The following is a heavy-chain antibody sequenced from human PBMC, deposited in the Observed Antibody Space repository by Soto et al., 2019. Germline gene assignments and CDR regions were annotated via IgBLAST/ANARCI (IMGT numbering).Heavy chain of an antibody. V-gene: IGHV3-23*01. Sequence: GGSLRLSCAASGFTFSSYAMSWVRQAPGKGLEWVSAISGSGGSTYYADSVKGRFTISRDNSKNTLYLQMNSLRAEDTAVYYCAKVRAQWLATHHYYYGMDVWGQGTTVTVSS. CDR2: ISGSGGST. CDR1: GFTFSSYA. J-gene: IGHJ6*02. D-gene: IGHD6-19*01. CDR3: AKVRAQWLATHHYYYGMDV.